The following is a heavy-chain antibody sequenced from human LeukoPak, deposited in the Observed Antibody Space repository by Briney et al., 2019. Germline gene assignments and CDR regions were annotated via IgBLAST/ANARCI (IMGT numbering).Heavy chain of an antibody. D-gene: IGHD6-19*01. CDR1: GFTFSSYG. J-gene: IGHJ6*02. Sequence: GGSLRLSCAASGFTFSSYGMHWVRQAPGKGLEWVAVISHDGSNKYYADSVKGRFTISRDNSKNTLYLQMNSLRAEDTAVYYRAEDREVAGRGAYYYGMDVWGQGTTVTVSS. V-gene: IGHV3-30*18. CDR3: AEDREVAGRGAYYYGMDV. CDR2: ISHDGSNK.